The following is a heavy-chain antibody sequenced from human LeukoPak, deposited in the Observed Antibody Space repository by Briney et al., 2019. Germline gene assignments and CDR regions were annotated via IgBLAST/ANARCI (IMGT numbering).Heavy chain of an antibody. Sequence: GGSLRLPCSLSGLPECSNYTSWARRSPGRGLEWGSVMNKGGRTYYADSVKGRFTVSRANCKNTLYLKTNSLRAEDTAVYYCASQENAFDIWGQGTMVTVSS. J-gene: IGHJ3*02. CDR3: ASQENAFDI. V-gene: IGHV3-53*01. CDR1: GLPECSNY. CDR2: MNKGGRT.